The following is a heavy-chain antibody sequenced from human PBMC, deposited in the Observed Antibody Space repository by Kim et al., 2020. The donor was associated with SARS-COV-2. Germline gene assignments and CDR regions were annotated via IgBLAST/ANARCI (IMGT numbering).Heavy chain of an antibody. V-gene: IGHV1-69*13. CDR3: ARESGSYSGYDFFDGDYFDY. CDR1: GGTFSSYA. D-gene: IGHD5-12*01. J-gene: IGHJ4*02. Sequence: SVKVSCKASGGTFSSYAISWVRQAPGQGLEWMGGIIPIFGTANYAQKFQGRVTITADESTSTAYMELSSLRSEDTAVYYCARESGSYSGYDFFDGDYFDYWGQGTLVTVSS. CDR2: IIPIFGTA.